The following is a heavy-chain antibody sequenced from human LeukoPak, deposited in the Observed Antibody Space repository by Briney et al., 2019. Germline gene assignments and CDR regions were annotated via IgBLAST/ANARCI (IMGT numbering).Heavy chain of an antibody. CDR3: ARDRGIAVAGHDAFDI. CDR1: GYTLTGYY. Sequence: GASVKVSCKASGYTLTGYYMHWVRQAPGQGLEWMGWINPNSGGTNYAQKFQGRVTMTRDTSISTAYMELSRLRSDDTAVYYCARDRGIAVAGHDAFDIWGQGTIVTVSS. J-gene: IGHJ3*02. V-gene: IGHV1-2*02. D-gene: IGHD6-19*01. CDR2: INPNSGGT.